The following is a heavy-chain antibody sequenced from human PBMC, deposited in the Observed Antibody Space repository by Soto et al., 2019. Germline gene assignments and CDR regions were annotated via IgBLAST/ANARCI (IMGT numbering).Heavy chain of an antibody. V-gene: IGHV3-30*18. J-gene: IGHJ5*02. CDR2: ISYDGSNK. CDR3: AKDPPEPGWYEDWFDP. D-gene: IGHD6-19*01. CDR1: GFTFSSYG. Sequence: QVPLVESGGGVVQPGRSLRLSCAASGFTFSSYGMHWVRQAPGKGLEWVAVISYDGSNKYYADSVKGRFTISRDNSKNTLYLQMNSLRAEDTAVYYCAKDPPEPGWYEDWFDPWGQGTLVTVSS.